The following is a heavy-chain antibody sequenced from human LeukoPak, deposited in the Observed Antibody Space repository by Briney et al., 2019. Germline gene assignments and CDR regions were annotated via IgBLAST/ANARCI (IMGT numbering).Heavy chain of an antibody. D-gene: IGHD6-13*01. CDR3: AKATSPVHSRNWFDS. V-gene: IGHV3-23*01. CDR1: GFTFDDYG. Sequence: GGSLRLSCAASGFTFDDYGMSWVRQAPGKGLEWVSSISGSGTNTDYADSVKGRFTISRDNSKNTVNVQMNSLRAEDTAVYYCAKATSPVHSRNWFDSWGQGTLVTVSS. CDR2: ISGSGTNT. J-gene: IGHJ5*01.